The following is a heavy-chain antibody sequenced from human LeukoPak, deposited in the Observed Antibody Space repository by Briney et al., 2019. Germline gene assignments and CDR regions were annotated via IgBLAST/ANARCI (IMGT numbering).Heavy chain of an antibody. V-gene: IGHV3-30*02. CDR1: GFIFSSYG. CDR3: AKAPYSSGWYLYYMDV. J-gene: IGHJ6*03. D-gene: IGHD6-19*01. Sequence: GGSLRLSCAASGFIFSSYGMHWVRQAPGKGLEWVAFIRYDGRNKYYADSVKGRFTISRDNSKNTLYLQMNSLRGEDTAVYYCAKAPYSSGWYLYYMDVWGKGTTVTVSS. CDR2: IRYDGRNK.